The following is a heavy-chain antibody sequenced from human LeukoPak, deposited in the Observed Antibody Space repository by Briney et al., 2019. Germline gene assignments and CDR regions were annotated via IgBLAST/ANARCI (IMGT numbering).Heavy chain of an antibody. V-gene: IGHV3-23*01. Sequence: PGASLRLSCAASGFTFRNYAMSWVRQAPGKGLEWVSAILGSGASTYYADSVKGRFTISRDNSKNTLYLQMNSLRAEDTAVYYCAREESSKDDAFDIWGQGTMVTVSS. CDR1: GFTFRNYA. D-gene: IGHD2-2*01. J-gene: IGHJ3*02. CDR3: AREESSKDDAFDI. CDR2: ILGSGAST.